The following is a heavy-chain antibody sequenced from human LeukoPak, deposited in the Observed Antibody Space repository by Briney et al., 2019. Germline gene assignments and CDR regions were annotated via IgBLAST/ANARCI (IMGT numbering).Heavy chain of an antibody. CDR2: IYYSGST. Sequence: SETLSLTCTVSGGSISSHYWSWIRQPPGKGLEWIGYIYYSGSTNYNPSLKSRVTISVDTSKHQFSLKLSSVTAADTAVYYCARDPGYYDSSGHPSSNNWFDPWGQGTLVTVSS. V-gene: IGHV4-59*11. CDR1: GGSISSHY. J-gene: IGHJ5*02. D-gene: IGHD3-22*01. CDR3: ARDPGYYDSSGHPSSNNWFDP.